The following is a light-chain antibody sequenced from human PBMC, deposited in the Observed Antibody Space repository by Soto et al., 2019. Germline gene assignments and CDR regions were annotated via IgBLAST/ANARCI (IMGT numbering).Light chain of an antibody. V-gene: IGKV3-20*01. J-gene: IGKJ1*01. CDR2: GAS. Sequence: VVLTQSPGTLSLSPGERATLSCRASQSVSSSYLAWYQLKPGQAPRLLMYGASSRATGIPDRFSGSGSGTDFTLTISRLEPEDFAVYYCQQYAISPWTFGQGTKVEIK. CDR3: QQYAISPWT. CDR1: QSVSSSY.